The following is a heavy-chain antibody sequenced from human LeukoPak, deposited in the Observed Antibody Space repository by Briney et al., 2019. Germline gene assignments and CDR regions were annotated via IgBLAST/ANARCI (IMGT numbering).Heavy chain of an antibody. CDR2: IYTSGST. J-gene: IGHJ4*02. V-gene: IGHV4-4*07. Sequence: SETLSLTCTVSGGSISSYYWSWIRQPAGEGLEWIGRIYTSGSTNYNPSLKSRVTMSVDTSKNQFSLKLSSVTAADTAVYYCARGGYYYDSSGPYYFDYWGQGTLVTVSS. D-gene: IGHD3-22*01. CDR3: ARGGYYYDSSGPYYFDY. CDR1: GGSISSYY.